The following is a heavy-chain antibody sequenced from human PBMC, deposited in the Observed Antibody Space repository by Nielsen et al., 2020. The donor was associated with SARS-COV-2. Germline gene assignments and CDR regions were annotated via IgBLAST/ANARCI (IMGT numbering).Heavy chain of an antibody. D-gene: IGHD1-1*01. CDR2: ISVSGSTT. CDR3: GRDQGWKGNDY. CDR1: GFTFSTYD. J-gene: IGHJ4*02. Sequence: GESLKISCAASGFTFSTYDMSWVRKAPGKGLEWVSAISVSGSTTYYTDSVEGRFTISRDNSKNTLYLLMDSLKAEDTAVYYCGRDQGWKGNDYWGQGTLVTVSP. V-gene: IGHV3-23*01.